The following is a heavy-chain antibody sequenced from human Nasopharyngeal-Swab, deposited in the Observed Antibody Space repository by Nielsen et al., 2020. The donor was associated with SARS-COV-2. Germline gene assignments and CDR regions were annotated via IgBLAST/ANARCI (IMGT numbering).Heavy chain of an antibody. CDR3: ARGDSSGWYGPFSYYYYGMDV. CDR1: GYTFTSYD. V-gene: IGHV1-8*01. J-gene: IGHJ6*02. CDR2: MNPNSGNT. D-gene: IGHD6-19*01. Sequence: ASVKVSCKASGYTFTSYDINWVRQATGQGLEWMGWMNPNSGNTGYAQKFQGRVTMTRNTSISTAYMELSSLRSEDTAVYYCARGDSSGWYGPFSYYYYGMDVWGQGTTVTVSS.